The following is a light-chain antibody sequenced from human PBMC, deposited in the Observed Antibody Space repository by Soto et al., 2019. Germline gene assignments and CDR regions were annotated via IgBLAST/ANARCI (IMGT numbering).Light chain of an antibody. Sequence: EIVMTQSPATLSVSPGEGATLSCRASQSVTSNFAWYQQKPGQAPRLLIYDTSGRATGTPDRFSGSGSGTDFTLTIRRLEPEDFAVYLCKQYGGSPITVGQGTRLEI. V-gene: IGKV3-20*01. J-gene: IGKJ5*01. CDR2: DTS. CDR1: QSVTSN. CDR3: KQYGGSPIT.